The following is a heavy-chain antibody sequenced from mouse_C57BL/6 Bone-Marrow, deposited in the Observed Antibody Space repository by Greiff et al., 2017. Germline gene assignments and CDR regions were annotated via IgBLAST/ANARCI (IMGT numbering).Heavy chain of an antibody. Sequence: QVQLKESGPGLVQPSPSLSITCTVSGFSLTSYGVHWVRQSPGKGLEWLGVIWSGGSTDYNAAFISRLSISKDNSKSQVFFKMNSLQADETAIYYCASGYFDVWGTGTTVTVSS. CDR2: IWSGGST. V-gene: IGHV2-2*01. CDR1: GFSLTSYG. CDR3: ASGYFDV. J-gene: IGHJ1*03.